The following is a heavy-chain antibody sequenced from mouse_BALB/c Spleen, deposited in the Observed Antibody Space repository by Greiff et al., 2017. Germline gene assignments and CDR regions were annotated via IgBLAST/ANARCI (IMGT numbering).Heavy chain of an antibody. CDR3: AVIYYGYLYAMDY. CDR1: GYSITSDYA. J-gene: IGHJ4*01. CDR2: ISYSGST. V-gene: IGHV3-2*02. Sequence: VQLKQSGPGLVKPSQSLSLTCTVTGYSITSDYAWNWIRQFPGNKLEWMGYISYSGSTSYNPSLKSRISITRDTSKNQFFLQLNSVTTEDTATYYCAVIYYGYLYAMDYWGQGTSVTVSS. D-gene: IGHD2-2*01.